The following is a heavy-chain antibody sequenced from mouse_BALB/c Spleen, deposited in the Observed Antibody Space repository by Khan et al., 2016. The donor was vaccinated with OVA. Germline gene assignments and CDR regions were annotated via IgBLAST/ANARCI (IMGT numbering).Heavy chain of an antibody. Sequence: QVQLKQSGPGLVAPSQSLSITCTVSGFSLTGYGVNWVRQPLGKGLEWLGMIWGDGSTDYNSAFKSRLSISKDNSKSQVFLKMNSLQTDDTARNEDTRAYYGNYRETMKYWGQGTSVTVSS. CDR1: GFSLTGYG. CDR3: TRAYYGNYRETMKY. J-gene: IGHJ4*01. V-gene: IGHV2-6-7*01. CDR2: IWGDGST. D-gene: IGHD2-10*01.